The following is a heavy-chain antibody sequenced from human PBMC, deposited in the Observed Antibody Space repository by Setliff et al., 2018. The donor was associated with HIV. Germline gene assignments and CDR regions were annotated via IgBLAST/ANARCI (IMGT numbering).Heavy chain of an antibody. D-gene: IGHD3-22*01. J-gene: IGHJ6*02. CDR1: GYTFSNYA. V-gene: IGHV1-3*01. CDR2: INAGNGNT. Sequence: ASVKVSCKASGYTFSNYAMHWVRQAPGQRLEWMGWINAGNGNTKYSQKFQGRVIITRDTSINTAYMELSSLRSEDTAVYYCARAPPTTLIVGTMDVWGQGTTVTVSS. CDR3: ARAPPTTLIVGTMDV.